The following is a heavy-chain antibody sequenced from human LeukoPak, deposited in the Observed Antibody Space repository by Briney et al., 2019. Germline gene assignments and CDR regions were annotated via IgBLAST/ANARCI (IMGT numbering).Heavy chain of an antibody. J-gene: IGHJ4*02. V-gene: IGHV4-59*08. D-gene: IGHD5-18*01. CDR1: GCSISSYY. CDR3: ARSGYSYGTGYYFDY. Sequence: WETLSLTCTASGCSISSYYWSWIRQPPGKGLELIWYIYYSGSTNYNPSLKSRVTMSVDTYKNQFSLKLSSVTAADTAVYYCARSGYSYGTGYYFDYWSQGTLVTVSS. CDR2: IYYSGST.